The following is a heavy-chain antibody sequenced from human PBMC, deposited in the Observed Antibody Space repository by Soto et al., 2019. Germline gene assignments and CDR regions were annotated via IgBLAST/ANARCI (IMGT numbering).Heavy chain of an antibody. CDR2: ISYDGSNK. J-gene: IGHJ4*02. Sequence: PGGSLRLSCAASGFTFSSYGMHWVRQAPGKGLEWVAVISYDGSNKYYADSVKGRFTISRDNSKNTLYLQMNSLRAEDTAVYYCAKRNYYYDSSGFGYWGQGTLVTVSS. CDR3: AKRNYYYDSSGFGY. CDR1: GFTFSSYG. V-gene: IGHV3-30*18. D-gene: IGHD3-22*01.